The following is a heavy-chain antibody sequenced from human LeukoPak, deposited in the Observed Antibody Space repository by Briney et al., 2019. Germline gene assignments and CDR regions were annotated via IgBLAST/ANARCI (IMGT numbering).Heavy chain of an antibody. Sequence: GRSLRLSCAASGFTFSSYGMHWVRQAPGKGLEWVAVIWYDGSNKYYADSVKGRFTISRDNSKNTLYLQMNSLRAEDTAVHYCAKDWGYDSSGRLNYWGQGTLVTVSS. V-gene: IGHV3-33*06. CDR1: GFTFSSYG. J-gene: IGHJ4*02. D-gene: IGHD3-22*01. CDR2: IWYDGSNK. CDR3: AKDWGYDSSGRLNY.